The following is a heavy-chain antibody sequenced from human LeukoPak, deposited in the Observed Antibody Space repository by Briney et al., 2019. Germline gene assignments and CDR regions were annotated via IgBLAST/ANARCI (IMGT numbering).Heavy chain of an antibody. D-gene: IGHD3-10*01. CDR3: ARDRSYYGSGSYGANWFDP. V-gene: IGHV3-48*04. CDR1: GFTFSSYS. Sequence: HPGGSLRLSCAASGFTFSSYSMNWVRQAPGKGLEWVSYISSSSSTIYYADSVKGRFTISRDNAKNSLYLQMNSLRAEDTAVYYCARDRSYYGSGSYGANWFDPWGQGTLVTVSS. J-gene: IGHJ5*02. CDR2: ISSSSSTI.